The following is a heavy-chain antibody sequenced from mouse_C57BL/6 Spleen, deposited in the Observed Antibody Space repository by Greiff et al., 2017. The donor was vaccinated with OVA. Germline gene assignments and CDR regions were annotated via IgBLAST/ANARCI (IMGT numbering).Heavy chain of an antibody. J-gene: IGHJ4*01. D-gene: IGHD2-14*01. CDR2: INYDGSST. CDR3: ARALYDGYAMDY. V-gene: IGHV5-16*01. CDR1: GFTFSDYY. Sequence: EVHLVESEGGLVQPGSSMKLSCTASGFTFSDYYMAWVRQVPEKGLEWVANINYDGSSTYYLDSLKSRFIISRDNAKNILYLQMSSLKSEDTATYYCARALYDGYAMDYWGQGTSVTVSS.